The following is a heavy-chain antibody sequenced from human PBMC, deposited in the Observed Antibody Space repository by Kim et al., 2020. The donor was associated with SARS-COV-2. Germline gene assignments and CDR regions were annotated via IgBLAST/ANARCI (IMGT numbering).Heavy chain of an antibody. CDR3: ARDSGIAAAGTPNFDY. CDR2: TYYRSKWYN. Sequence: SQTLSLTCAISGDSVSSNSAAWNWIRQSPSRGLEWLGRTYYRSKWYNDYAVSVKSRITINPDTSKNQFSLQLNSVTPEDTAVYYCARDSGIAAAGTPNFDYWGQGTLVTVSS. D-gene: IGHD6-13*01. CDR1: GDSVSSNSAA. V-gene: IGHV6-1*01. J-gene: IGHJ4*02.